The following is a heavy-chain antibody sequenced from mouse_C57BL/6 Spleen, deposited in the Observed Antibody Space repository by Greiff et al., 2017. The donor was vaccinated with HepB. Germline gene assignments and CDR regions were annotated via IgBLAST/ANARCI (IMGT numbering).Heavy chain of an antibody. Sequence: EVQRVESGPVLVKPGASVKMSCKASGYTFTDYYMNWVKQSHGKSLEWIGVINPYNGGTSYNQKFKGKATLTVDKSSSTAYMELNSLTSEDSAVYYCARLRYFDVWGTGTTVTVSS. CDR1: GYTFTDYY. CDR3: ARLRYFDV. V-gene: IGHV1-19*01. J-gene: IGHJ1*03. CDR2: INPYNGGT.